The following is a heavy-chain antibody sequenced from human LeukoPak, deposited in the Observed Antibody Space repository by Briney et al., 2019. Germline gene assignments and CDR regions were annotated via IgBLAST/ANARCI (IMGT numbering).Heavy chain of an antibody. D-gene: IGHD2-8*01. CDR3: ALAPNSNWFDF. V-gene: IGHV4-59*03. J-gene: IGHJ5*01. CDR2: IYYSGSS. Sequence: MASETLSLTCTVSGGSISSYYWSWIRQPPGKGLEWIGYIYYSGSSVYNPSLKSRGTISIDTSRRQFFLKLNSVTAADTAVYFCALAPNSNWFDFWGPGTLVTVSS. CDR1: GGSISSYY.